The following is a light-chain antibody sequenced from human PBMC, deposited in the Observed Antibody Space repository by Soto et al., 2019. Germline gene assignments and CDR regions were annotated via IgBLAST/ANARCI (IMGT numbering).Light chain of an antibody. J-gene: IGKJ4*01. CDR2: NSF. CDR3: QRYNDXPLT. Sequence: EIVMTQSPATLSVSPGEVATLSCRASQGIGVTLACYQQKPGQNPRLLIYNSFTRATGVPARFSGSGSGTDFTLTINSLQSEDFAVYYFQRYNDXPLTCGGGTKV. CDR1: QGIGVT. V-gene: IGKV3-15*01.